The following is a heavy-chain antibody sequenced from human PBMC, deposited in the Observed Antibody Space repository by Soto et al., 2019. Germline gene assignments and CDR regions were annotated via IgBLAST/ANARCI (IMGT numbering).Heavy chain of an antibody. CDR3: ARQNYDYIWGSYRTFDY. V-gene: IGHV4-31*03. J-gene: IGHJ4*02. Sequence: PSETLSLTCTVSGGSISSGGYYWSWIRQHPGKGLEWIGYIYYSGSTYYNPSLKSRVTISVDTSKNQFSLKLSSVTAADTAVYYCARQNYDYIWGSYRTFDYWGQGTLVTVSS. CDR2: IYYSGST. CDR1: GGSISSGGYY. D-gene: IGHD3-16*02.